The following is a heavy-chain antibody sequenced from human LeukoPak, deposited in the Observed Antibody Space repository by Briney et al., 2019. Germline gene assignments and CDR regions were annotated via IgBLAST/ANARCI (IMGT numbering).Heavy chain of an antibody. D-gene: IGHD4-17*01. V-gene: IGHV3-7*01. CDR1: GFTFSSYW. J-gene: IGHJ4*02. CDR3: ARVGARQILEY. Sequence: PGGSLRLSCAASGFTFSSYWMNWARQAPGKGLEWVASINHNGNVNYYVDSVKGRFTVSRDNAKNSLYLQMSSLRAEDTAVYYCARVGARQILEYWGQGTLVTVSS. CDR2: INHNGNVN.